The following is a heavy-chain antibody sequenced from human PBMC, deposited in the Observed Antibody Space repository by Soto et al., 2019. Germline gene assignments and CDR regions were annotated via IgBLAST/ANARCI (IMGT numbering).Heavy chain of an antibody. CDR1: GFTFSSYW. CDR3: ARDRLGPSYYYYGMDV. Sequence: GGSLRLSCAASGFTFSSYWMHWVRQAPGKGLVWVSRINSDGSSTSYADSVKGRFTISRDNAKNTLYLQMNSLRAEDTAVYYWARDRLGPSYYYYGMDVWGQGTTVTVSS. V-gene: IGHV3-74*01. D-gene: IGHD6-6*01. CDR2: INSDGSST. J-gene: IGHJ6*02.